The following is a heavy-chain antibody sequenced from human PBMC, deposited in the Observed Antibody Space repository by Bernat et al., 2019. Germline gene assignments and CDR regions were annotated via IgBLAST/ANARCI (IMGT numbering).Heavy chain of an antibody. CDR2: INPNSGGT. D-gene: IGHD4-17*01. V-gene: IGHV1-2*02. CDR3: ARALYGDYVYYFDY. J-gene: IGHJ4*02. CDR1: GYTFTGYY. Sequence: QVQLVQSGAEVKKPGASVKVSCKASGYTFTGYYMHWVRQAPGQGLEWMGWINPNSGGTNDAQKLQGRVTRTTDTSTSTAYMELRSLRSDDTAVYYCARALYGDYVYYFDYWGQGTLVTVSS.